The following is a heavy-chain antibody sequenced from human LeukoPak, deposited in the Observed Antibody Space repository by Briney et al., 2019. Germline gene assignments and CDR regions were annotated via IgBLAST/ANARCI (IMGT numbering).Heavy chain of an antibody. CDR2: IYRGDST. CDR1: GFTVSNNY. Sequence: GGSLRLSCAASGFTVSNNYMTWVRQAPGKGLEWVSVIYRGDSTFYADSVKGRFTTSRHISKNAMYLQMNSLRAEDTAVYYCARSANFLEGLDDWGQGTLVTVSS. J-gene: IGHJ4*02. V-gene: IGHV3-53*04. CDR3: ARSANFLEGLDD. D-gene: IGHD3-3*01.